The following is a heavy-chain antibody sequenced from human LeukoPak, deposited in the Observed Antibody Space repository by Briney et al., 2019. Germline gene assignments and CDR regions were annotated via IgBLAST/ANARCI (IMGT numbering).Heavy chain of an antibody. Sequence: SETLSLTCTVSGGSISSSSYYWGWIRQPPGKGLEWIGSIYYSGSTYYNPSLKSRVTISVDTSKNQFSLKLSSVTAADTAVYYCARDYYYDSSGYCFDYWGQGTLVTVSS. CDR3: ARDYYYDSSGYCFDY. J-gene: IGHJ4*02. CDR2: IYYSGST. V-gene: IGHV4-39*07. CDR1: GGSISSSSYY. D-gene: IGHD3-22*01.